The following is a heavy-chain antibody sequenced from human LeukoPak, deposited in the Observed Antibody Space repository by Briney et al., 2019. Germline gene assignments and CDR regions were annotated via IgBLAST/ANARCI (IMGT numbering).Heavy chain of an antibody. CDR2: IYYSGST. CDR3: ARAPRARGYGTDA. V-gene: IGHV4-59*01. Sequence: SETLSLTCTVSGGSISNYYWSWIRHPPGKGLEWIGYIYYSGSTNYNPSLKSRVTISLDTPKNQFSLKLCSVTAADTAVYYCARAPRARGYGTDAWGQGTTVTVSS. D-gene: IGHD3-10*01. J-gene: IGHJ6*02. CDR1: GGSISNYY.